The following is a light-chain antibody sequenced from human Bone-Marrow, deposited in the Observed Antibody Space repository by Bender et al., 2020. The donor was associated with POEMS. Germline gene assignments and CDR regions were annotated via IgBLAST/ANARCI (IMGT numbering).Light chain of an antibody. J-gene: IGLJ3*02. CDR1: SSDVGAYNL. V-gene: IGLV2-23*02. CDR2: EVS. CDR3: CSYADNSVWV. Sequence: QSALTQPASVSGSPGQSITISCTGASSDVGAYNLVSWYQQHPGKAPKFIIYEVSKRPSGVSNRFSGSKSDNTASLTISGLQAEDEADFYCCSYADNSVWVFGGGTKLTVL.